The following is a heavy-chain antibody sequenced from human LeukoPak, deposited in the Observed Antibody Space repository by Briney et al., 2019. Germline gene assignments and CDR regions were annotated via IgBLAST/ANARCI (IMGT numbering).Heavy chain of an antibody. J-gene: IGHJ3*02. V-gene: IGHV4-4*07. CDR3: ARGAALDPNAFDI. CDR2: ISTSGNT. Sequence: SETLSLTCIVSGGSISSYYWSWIRQPAGKGLEWIGRISTSGNTNYNPSLKSRVTMSVDTSTNHFSLKLTSVTAADTAFYYCARGAALDPNAFDIWGQGTMVTVSS. CDR1: GGSISSYY.